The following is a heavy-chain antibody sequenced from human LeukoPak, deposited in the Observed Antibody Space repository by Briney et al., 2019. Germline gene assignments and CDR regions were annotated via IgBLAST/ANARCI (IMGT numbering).Heavy chain of an antibody. CDR3: ARRDDTIFGVVNDYFDY. V-gene: IGHV3-7*01. J-gene: IGHJ4*02. CDR1: GFTFRSHW. Sequence: PGGSLRLSCEGSGFTFRSHWMSWVRQAPGKGLEWVANIHQYGGEKYYVDSVRGRFSISRDNAKNSLYLQMNSLRAEDTAVYYCARRDDTIFGVVNDYFDYWGQGTLVTVSS. CDR2: IHQYGGEK. D-gene: IGHD3-3*01.